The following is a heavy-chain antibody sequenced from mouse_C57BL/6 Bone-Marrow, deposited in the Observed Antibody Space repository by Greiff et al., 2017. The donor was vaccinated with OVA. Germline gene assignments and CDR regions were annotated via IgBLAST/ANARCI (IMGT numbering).Heavy chain of an antibody. Sequence: VQLKESGPVLVKPGASVKMSCKASGYTFTDYYMNWVKQSHGKSLEWIGVINPYNGGTSYNQKFKGKATLTVDKSSSTAYMELNSLTSEDSAVYYCARGGRNGLDCWGRGTALTVTS. CDR3: ARGGRNGLDC. CDR1: GYTFTDYY. CDR2: INPYNGGT. J-gene: IGHJ2*01. D-gene: IGHD3-1*01. V-gene: IGHV1-19*01.